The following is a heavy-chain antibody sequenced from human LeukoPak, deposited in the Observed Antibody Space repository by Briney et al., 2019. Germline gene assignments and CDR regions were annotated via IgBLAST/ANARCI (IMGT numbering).Heavy chain of an antibody. D-gene: IGHD6-19*01. Sequence: SGTLSLTCIVSGGSISSYYWSWIRQPAGKGLEWIGQIHTSGSTSYNPSLKSRVAMSVDTSKNQFSLELSSVTAADTAVYYCAGRAQTTGWSFDYWGQGALVTVSS. CDR3: AGRAQTTGWSFDY. V-gene: IGHV4-4*07. J-gene: IGHJ4*02. CDR1: GGSISSYY. CDR2: IHTSGST.